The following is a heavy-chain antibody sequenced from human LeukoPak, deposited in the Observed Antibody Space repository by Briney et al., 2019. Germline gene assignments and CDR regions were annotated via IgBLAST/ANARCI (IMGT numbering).Heavy chain of an antibody. CDR1: GYTFTSYG. D-gene: IGHD6-19*01. V-gene: IGHV1-18*01. CDR3: ARGEYSSGWYKV. J-gene: IGHJ4*02. CDR2: ISAYNGNT. Sequence: ASVKVSCKASGYTFTSYGISWVRQAPGQGLGWMGWISAYNGNTNYAQKFQGRVTMTRDTSTSTVYMELSSLRSEDTAVYYCARGEYSSGWYKVWGQGTLVTVSS.